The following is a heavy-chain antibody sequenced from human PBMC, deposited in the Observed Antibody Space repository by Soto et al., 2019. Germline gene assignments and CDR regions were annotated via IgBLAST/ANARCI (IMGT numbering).Heavy chain of an antibody. J-gene: IGHJ4*02. D-gene: IGHD2-15*01. CDR3: AKDLLCSCPCVCFDY. CDR2: INMDGSST. CDR1: GFTFSGDW. V-gene: IGHV3-74*01. Sequence: HPGVSLRLSCAASGFTFSGDWMHWVRQAAGKGLVWVSRINMDGSSTNYADSVKGRFTISRDNAKNTLYLQMNSLRAEDTAVYYCAKDLLCSCPCVCFDYWGQGTLVTVSS.